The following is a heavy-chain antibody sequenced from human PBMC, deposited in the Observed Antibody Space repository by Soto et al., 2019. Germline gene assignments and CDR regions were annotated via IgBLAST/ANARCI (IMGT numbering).Heavy chain of an antibody. J-gene: IGHJ5*02. D-gene: IGHD3-10*01. V-gene: IGHV4-34*01. CDR1: GGSFSGYY. CDR2: INHSGST. CDR3: ARVPSRSPFGVAKNWFDP. Sequence: SETLSLTCAVYGGSFSGYYWSWIRQPPGKGLEWIGEINHSGSTNYNPSLKSRVTISVDTSKNQFSLKLSSVTAADTAVYYCARVPSRSPFGVAKNWFDPWGQGTLVTVSS.